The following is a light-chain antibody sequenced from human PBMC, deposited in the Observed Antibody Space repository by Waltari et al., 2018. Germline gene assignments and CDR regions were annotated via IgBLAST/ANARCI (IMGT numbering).Light chain of an antibody. CDR2: QVS. CDR1: KVGETY. Sequence: SYELTQPPSVSVSPGQTATITCSGDKVGETYASWYQQKSGQSPVLVIHQVSKRPSGIPERLSGSNSGNTATLTISGTQPMDEGDYYCQAWDSSTDVVFGGGTKLTVL. J-gene: IGLJ2*01. CDR3: QAWDSSTDVV. V-gene: IGLV3-1*01.